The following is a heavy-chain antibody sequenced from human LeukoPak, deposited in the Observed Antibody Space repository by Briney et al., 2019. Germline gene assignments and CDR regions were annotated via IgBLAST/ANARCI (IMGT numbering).Heavy chain of an antibody. J-gene: IGHJ4*02. CDR1: GGTFSSYA. D-gene: IGHD3-22*01. Sequence: ASVKVSCKASGGTFSSYAISWVRQAPGQGLEWMGRIIPILGIANYAQKFQSRVTITADKSTSTAYMELSSLRSEDTAVYYCARSRYYYDSSGPFDYWGQGTLVTVSS. V-gene: IGHV1-69*04. CDR3: ARSRYYYDSSGPFDY. CDR2: IIPILGIA.